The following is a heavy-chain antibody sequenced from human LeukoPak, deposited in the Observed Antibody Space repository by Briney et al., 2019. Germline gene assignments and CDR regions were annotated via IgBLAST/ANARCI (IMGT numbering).Heavy chain of an antibody. Sequence: SVKVSCKASGGTFSSYAISWVRQAPGQGLEWMGGIIPIFGTADYAQKFQGRVTITADESTSTAYMELSSLRSEDTAVYYCAGGERATVTTPDAFDICGQGTMVTVSS. J-gene: IGHJ3*02. V-gene: IGHV1-69*13. CDR1: GGTFSSYA. CDR3: AGGERATVTTPDAFDI. CDR2: IIPIFGTA. D-gene: IGHD4-17*01.